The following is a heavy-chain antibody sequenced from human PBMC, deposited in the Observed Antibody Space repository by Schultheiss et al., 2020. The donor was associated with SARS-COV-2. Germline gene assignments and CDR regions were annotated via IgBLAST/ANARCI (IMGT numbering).Heavy chain of an antibody. CDR1: GFTFSSYA. CDR3: ARDAVVVVAAPQAGWFDP. Sequence: GGSLRLSCAASGFTFSSYAMHWVRQAPGKGLEWVSAISGSGGSTYYADSVKGRFTISRDNSKNTLYLQMNGLRAEDTAVYYCARDAVVVVAAPQAGWFDPWGQGTLVTVSS. CDR2: ISGSGGST. J-gene: IGHJ5*02. V-gene: IGHV3-23*01. D-gene: IGHD2-15*01.